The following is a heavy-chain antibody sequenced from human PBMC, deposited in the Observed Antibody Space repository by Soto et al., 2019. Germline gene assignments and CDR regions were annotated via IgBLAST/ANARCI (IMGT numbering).Heavy chain of an antibody. CDR2: INTGNGNT. J-gene: IGHJ6*03. V-gene: IGHV1-3*04. D-gene: IGHD1-7*01. Sequence: ASVQVSCEASGYTFTSYAIHWVRQAPGQRLGWMGWINTGNGNTKYSQNSQGRVTITRDTSASTAYMELSSLTSEDTAVYYCERGPPLRELKFYYYYYMDVRGKGTTVTVSS. CDR3: ERGPPLRELKFYYYYYMDV. CDR1: GYTFTSYA.